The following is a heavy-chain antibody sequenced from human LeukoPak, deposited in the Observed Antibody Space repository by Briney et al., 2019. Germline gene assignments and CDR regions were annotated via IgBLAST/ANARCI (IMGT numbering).Heavy chain of an antibody. CDR1: GGSFSGYY. Sequence: SETLSLTCAVYGGSFSGYYWSWIRQPPGKGLEWIGEINHSGGTNYNPSLKSRVTISVDTSKNQFSLKLSSVTAADTAVYYCARDHDYADYWGQGTLVTVSS. CDR3: ARDHDYADY. J-gene: IGHJ4*02. V-gene: IGHV4-34*01. CDR2: INHSGGT.